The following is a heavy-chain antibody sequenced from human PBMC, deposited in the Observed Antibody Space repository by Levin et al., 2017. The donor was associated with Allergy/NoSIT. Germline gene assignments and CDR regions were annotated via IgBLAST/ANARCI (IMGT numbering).Heavy chain of an antibody. V-gene: IGHV3-30-3*01. D-gene: IGHD3-16*01. Sequence: PGESLKISCAASGFPFSSYAIHWVRQAPGKGLEWVAVISYDESNIYYADSVKGRFTISRDNSKNTLYLQMNSLGAEDTALYFCARDRGGGGYYGVDVWGQGTTVTVSS. CDR3: ARDRGGGGYYGVDV. CDR1: GFPFSSYA. J-gene: IGHJ6*02. CDR2: ISYDESNI.